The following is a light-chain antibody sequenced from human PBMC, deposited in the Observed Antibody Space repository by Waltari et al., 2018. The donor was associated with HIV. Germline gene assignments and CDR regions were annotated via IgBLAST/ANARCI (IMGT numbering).Light chain of an antibody. CDR2: WAS. J-gene: IGKJ4*01. V-gene: IGKV4-1*01. CDR1: RTVLYHSDNKNY. Sequence: DIVMTQSPDSLAVSLGETVSINCKSSRTVLYHSDNKNYLAWYQHKPGQAPRVLISWASTRAVMVPSSIPALGVPERFSGSGSGTNFSLTISGLQEDDVAIYYCQKYFSLPPTFGGGTRVERK. CDR3: QKYFSLPPT.